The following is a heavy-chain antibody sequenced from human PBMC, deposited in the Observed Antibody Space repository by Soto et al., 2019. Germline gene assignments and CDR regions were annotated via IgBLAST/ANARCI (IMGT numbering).Heavy chain of an antibody. CDR1: GFTFSAYS. Sequence: PGGSLRLSCAASGFTFSAYSLNWVRQAPGKGLEWVSYISSSGTIIYYADSVEGRFTISRDSAENSLSLQMNSLKAEDTAVYYCARVPRRLVSHNYYYYMDVWGKATTVTVSS. J-gene: IGHJ6*03. V-gene: IGHV3-48*01. D-gene: IGHD6-6*01. CDR2: ISSSGTII. CDR3: ARVPRRLVSHNYYYYMDV.